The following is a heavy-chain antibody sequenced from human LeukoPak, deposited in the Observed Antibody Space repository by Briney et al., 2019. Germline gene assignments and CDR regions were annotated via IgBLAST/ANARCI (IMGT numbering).Heavy chain of an antibody. CDR2: ITSSSNI. CDR3: AKDFCSGSCFDY. Sequence: GGSLRLSCAASGITFSTYNMNWVRQAPGKGLEWVSCITSSSNIYYADSVKGRFTISRDNAKNSLYLQMNSLRAEDTAVYYCAKDFCSGSCFDYWGQGTLVTVSS. J-gene: IGHJ4*02. V-gene: IGHV3-21*01. D-gene: IGHD2-15*01. CDR1: GITFSTYN.